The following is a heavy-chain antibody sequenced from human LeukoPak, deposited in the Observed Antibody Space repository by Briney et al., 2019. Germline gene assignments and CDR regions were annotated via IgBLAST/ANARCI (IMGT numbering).Heavy chain of an antibody. CDR3: ARDRPHNWFDP. CDR1: GIAFSNHW. CDR2: INNDGSYA. V-gene: IGHV3-74*01. J-gene: IGHJ5*02. Sequence: PGGSLRLSCAASGIAFSNHWMHWVRQAPGKGLEWVSWINNDGSYAVYADSVRARFTISRDNAKNTLYLQMNSLRPEDTAVYYCARDRPHNWFDPWGQGTLATVSS.